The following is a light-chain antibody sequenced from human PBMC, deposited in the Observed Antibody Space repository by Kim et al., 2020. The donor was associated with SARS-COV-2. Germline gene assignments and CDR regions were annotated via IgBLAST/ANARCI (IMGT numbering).Light chain of an antibody. CDR1: SSDVGGYNY. CDR3: SSYTSSSTLVV. CDR2: AVS. J-gene: IGLJ2*01. Sequence: TITTSCTGTSSDVGGYNYVSWYQQHPGKAPKLMIYAVSNRPSGVSNRFSGSKSGNTASLTISGLQAEDEADYYCSSYTSSSTLVVFGGGTQLTVL. V-gene: IGLV2-14*03.